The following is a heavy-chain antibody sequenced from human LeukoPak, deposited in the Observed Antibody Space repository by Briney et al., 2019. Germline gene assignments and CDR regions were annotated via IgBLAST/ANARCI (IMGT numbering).Heavy chain of an antibody. CDR3: AKVTMVRGVYPPNYGMDV. CDR1: GFTFSSYG. CDR2: ILYDGSNK. J-gene: IGHJ6*02. Sequence: GGSLRLSCAASGFTFSSYGMHWVRQAPGKGLEWVAVILYDGSNKYYADSVKGRFTISRDNSKNTLYLQMNSLRAEDTAVYYCAKVTMVRGVYPPNYGMDVWGQGTTVTVSS. V-gene: IGHV3-30*18. D-gene: IGHD3-10*01.